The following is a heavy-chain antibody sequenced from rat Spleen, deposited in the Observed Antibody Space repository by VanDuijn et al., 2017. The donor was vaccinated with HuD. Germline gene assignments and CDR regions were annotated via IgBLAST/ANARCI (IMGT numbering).Heavy chain of an antibody. J-gene: IGHJ2*01. CDR1: GYSFTSFY. CDR3: ARDGYYGPDY. Sequence: QVQLQQSGAELTKPGSSVKISCKASGYSFTSFYISWMKQTTGQGLEYIGYINTGSGDTNYNEKFKDKATLTVDKSSSTAFMQLSSLTPDDSAVYYCARDGYYGPDYWGQGFMVTVSS. CDR2: INTGSGDT. D-gene: IGHD1-6*01. V-gene: IGHV1-43*01.